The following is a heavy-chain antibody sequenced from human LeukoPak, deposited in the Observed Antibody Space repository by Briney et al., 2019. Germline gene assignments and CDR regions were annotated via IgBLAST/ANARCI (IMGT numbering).Heavy chain of an antibody. V-gene: IGHV3-23*01. J-gene: IGHJ6*03. CDR1: GITINNYG. CDR3: ARDTPDPYSSGWYLERYYYYYMDV. CDR2: ISGSITTNT. Sequence: GGSLRLSCAASGITINNYGIAWVRQAPGKGLEWVSGISGSITTNTYYIDSVKGRFTISRDNSRNTLYLQMNSLRAEDTAVYYCARDTPDPYSSGWYLERYYYYYMDVWGKGTTVTVSS. D-gene: IGHD6-19*01.